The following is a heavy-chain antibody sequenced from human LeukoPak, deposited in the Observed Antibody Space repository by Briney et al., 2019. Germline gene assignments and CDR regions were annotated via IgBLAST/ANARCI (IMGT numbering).Heavy chain of an antibody. CDR1: GFTFSTYI. J-gene: IGHJ5*02. V-gene: IGHV3-21*01. CDR3: ARSATSSSSRINWFDA. CDR2: ITSSSSYI. D-gene: IGHD6-6*01. Sequence: PGGSLRLSCTASGFTFSTYIMNWVRQAPGKGLEWVSSITSSSSYIFYVDSVKGRFTTSRDNAKNSLHLQMDSLRAEDSAVYYCARSATSSSSRINWFDAWGQGTLVTVSS.